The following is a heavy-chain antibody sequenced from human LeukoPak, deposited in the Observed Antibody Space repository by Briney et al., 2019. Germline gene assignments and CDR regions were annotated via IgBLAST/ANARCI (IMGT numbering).Heavy chain of an antibody. J-gene: IGHJ4*02. CDR1: GFTLNTYA. Sequence: PGGSLRLSCAASGFTLNTYAMSWVRQAPGKGLEWDSGFSGTFTTHYADSVEGRFTISRDTSKNSLYLQMNSLRAEDTAVYYCARDPRSKGGDWGDFDYWGQGTLVTVSS. D-gene: IGHD2-21*02. CDR2: FSGTFTT. CDR3: ARDPRSKGGDWGDFDY. V-gene: IGHV3-23*01.